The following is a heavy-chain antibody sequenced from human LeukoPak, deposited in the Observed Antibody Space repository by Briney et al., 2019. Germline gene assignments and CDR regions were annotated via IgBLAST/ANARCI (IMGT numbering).Heavy chain of an antibody. D-gene: IGHD1-26*01. V-gene: IGHV1-2*02. Sequence: ASVNVSCKASGYTFIGYYIHWVRQATGQGREWMGWINANSGGTNYAQKFQGRVTMTRDTSISTAYMELSRLRSDDTAVYFCARVGVEATATFDYWGQGTLVTVSS. CDR2: INANSGGT. CDR3: ARVGVEATATFDY. J-gene: IGHJ4*02. CDR1: GYTFIGYY.